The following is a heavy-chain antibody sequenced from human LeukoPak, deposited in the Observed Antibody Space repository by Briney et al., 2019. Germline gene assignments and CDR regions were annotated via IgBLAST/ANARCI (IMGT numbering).Heavy chain of an antibody. D-gene: IGHD3-3*01. V-gene: IGHV1-46*01. CDR1: GYTFTSYY. J-gene: IGHJ5*02. CDR2: INPSGGST. Sequence: ASVKVSCKASGYTFTSYYMHWVRQAPGQGLEWMGIINPSGGSTSYAQKFQGRVTMTRDTSTSTVYMELSSLRSEDTAVYYCATLIPVLRFLEWLVHWGQGTLVTVSS. CDR3: ATLIPVLRFLEWLVH.